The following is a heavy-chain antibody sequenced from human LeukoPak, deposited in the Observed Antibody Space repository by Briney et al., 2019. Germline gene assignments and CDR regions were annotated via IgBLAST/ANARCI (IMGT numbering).Heavy chain of an antibody. D-gene: IGHD3-22*01. Sequence: ASVKVSCKASGYTFTSYYMHWVRQAPGQGLGWMGIINPSGGSTSYAQKFQGRVTMTRDTSTSTVYMELSSLRSEDTAVYYCARDGRDYYDSSGYYFPLYYFDYWGQGTLVTVSS. V-gene: IGHV1-46*01. CDR2: INPSGGST. CDR1: GYTFTSYY. CDR3: ARDGRDYYDSSGYYFPLYYFDY. J-gene: IGHJ4*02.